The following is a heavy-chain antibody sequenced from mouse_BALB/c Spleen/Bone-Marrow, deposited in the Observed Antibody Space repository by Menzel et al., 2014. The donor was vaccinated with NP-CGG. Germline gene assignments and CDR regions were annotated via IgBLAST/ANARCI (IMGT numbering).Heavy chain of an antibody. Sequence: QVQLQQSGSELVRPGASVKLSCKASGYTFTSYWMHWVKQRPGQGLEWIGNIYPGSGTAKYDEKFKNKATLTVDTSSSTAYMQRSSLTSEDAAVYYCARFDGYDVGFAYWGQGTLVTVS. CDR1: GYTFTSYW. V-gene: IGHV1S5*01. CDR3: ARFDGYDVGFAY. CDR2: IYPGSGTA. D-gene: IGHD2-2*01. J-gene: IGHJ3*01.